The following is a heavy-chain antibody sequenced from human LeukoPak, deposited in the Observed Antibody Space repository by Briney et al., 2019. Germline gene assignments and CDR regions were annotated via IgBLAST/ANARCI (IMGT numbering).Heavy chain of an antibody. V-gene: IGHV4-34*01. CDR3: ARGLSIGYSSSWYAPAPFDAFDT. J-gene: IGHJ3*02. D-gene: IGHD6-13*01. Sequence: ETLSLTCAGYGGSFSGDYWSWIRQPPGKELEWIGEINHSGSTNYNPSLTSRVTISVDTSKNQFSLKLSSVTAADTAVYYCARGLSIGYSSSWYAPAPFDAFDTWGQGTMVTVSS. CDR2: INHSGST. CDR1: GGSFSGDY.